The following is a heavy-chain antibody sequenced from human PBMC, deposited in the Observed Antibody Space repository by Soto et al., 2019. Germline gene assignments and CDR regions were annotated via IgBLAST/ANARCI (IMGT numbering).Heavy chain of an antibody. D-gene: IGHD3-16*01. CDR2: IIPFFKAI. CDR1: GGTFSGHA. CDR3: ARDVPLNYYDGTFSYYAMDV. J-gene: IGHJ6*02. Sequence: ASVKVSCKASGGTFSGHAISWVRQAPGQGLEWMGGIIPFFKAINYAQKFQGRVTITADDSTSTAYMDLYSLRSGDTAVYYCARDVPLNYYDGTFSYYAMDVWGQGTTVTVSS. V-gene: IGHV1-69*13.